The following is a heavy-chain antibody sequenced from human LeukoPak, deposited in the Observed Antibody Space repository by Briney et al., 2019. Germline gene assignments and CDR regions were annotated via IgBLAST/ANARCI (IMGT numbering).Heavy chain of an antibody. Sequence: SQTLSLTCAISGDSVSSNSAAWNWIRQSPSRGLEWLGRTYYRSKWYNDYAVSVKSRITINPDTSKNQFSLQLNSVTPEDTAVYYCARDSPYSVPIAARTFDYWGQGTLVTVSS. V-gene: IGHV6-1*01. CDR3: ARDSPYSVPIAARTFDY. CDR1: GDSVSSNSAA. J-gene: IGHJ4*02. CDR2: TYYRSKWYN. D-gene: IGHD6-6*01.